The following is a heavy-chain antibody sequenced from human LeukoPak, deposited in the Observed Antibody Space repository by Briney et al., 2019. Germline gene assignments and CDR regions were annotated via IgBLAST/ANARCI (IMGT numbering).Heavy chain of an antibody. CDR1: GYTFTSSY. V-gene: IGHV1-46*01. CDR3: ARQRGGQYEDAFDI. D-gene: IGHD2-15*01. Sequence: ASVKVSCKASGYTFTSSYIHWVGQAPGQGVEWMGLINPSGGTTIYAQKFQGRVTMTRDTSTSTVYMELSSLRSEDTAVYYCARQRGGQYEDAFDIWGQGTVVTVSS. J-gene: IGHJ3*02. CDR2: INPSGGTT.